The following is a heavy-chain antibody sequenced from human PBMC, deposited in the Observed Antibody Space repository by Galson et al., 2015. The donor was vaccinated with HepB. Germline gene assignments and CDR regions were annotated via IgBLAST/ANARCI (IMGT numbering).Heavy chain of an antibody. J-gene: IGHJ3*02. CDR2: ISYDGSNK. Sequence: SLRLSCAASGFTFSSYAMHWVRQAPGKGLEWVAVISYDGSNKYYADSVKGRFTISRDNPKNTLYLQMNSLRAEDTAVYYCARTYYYDSSGYWDDAFDIWGQGTMVTVSS. D-gene: IGHD3-22*01. CDR1: GFTFSSYA. V-gene: IGHV3-30-3*01. CDR3: ARTYYYDSSGYWDDAFDI.